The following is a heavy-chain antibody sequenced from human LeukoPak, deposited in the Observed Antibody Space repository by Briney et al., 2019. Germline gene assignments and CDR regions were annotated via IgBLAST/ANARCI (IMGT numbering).Heavy chain of an antibody. CDR2: IYSGGST. D-gene: IGHD1-26*01. V-gene: IGHV3-66*01. J-gene: IGHJ4*02. Sequence: GGSLRLSCAASGFTVNNNYMSWVRQAPGKGLEWVSVIYSGGSTYYADSVTGRFTISRDNSKNTLYLQMNSLRAEDTAVYYCARDSSGSYPYYFDYWGQGTLVTVSS. CDR1: GFTVNNNY. CDR3: ARDSSGSYPYYFDY.